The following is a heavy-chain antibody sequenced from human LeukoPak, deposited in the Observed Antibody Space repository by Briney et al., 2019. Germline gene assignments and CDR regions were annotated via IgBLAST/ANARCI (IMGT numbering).Heavy chain of an antibody. J-gene: IGHJ5*02. CDR2: INPNSGDT. D-gene: IGHD1-26*01. CDR3: AKLGIGSTTRAWFDP. Sequence: ASVKVSCKASGYTFTAYYIHWVRQAPGQGLEWMGRINPNSGDTNYAQKFQGSVTLTRDTSINTAYMELSRLRSDDTAVYCCAKLGIGSTTRAWFDPWGQGTLVTVSS. V-gene: IGHV1-2*06. CDR1: GYTFTAYY.